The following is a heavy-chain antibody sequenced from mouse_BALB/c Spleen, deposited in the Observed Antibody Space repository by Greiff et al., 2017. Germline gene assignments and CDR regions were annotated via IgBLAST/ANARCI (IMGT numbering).Heavy chain of an antibody. J-gene: IGHJ4*01. CDR2: ISSGGGST. Sequence: EVQVVESGGGLVKPGGSLKLSCAASGFAFSSYDMSWVRQTPEKRLEWVAYISSGGGSTYYPDTVKGRFTISRDNAKNTLYLQMSSLKSEDTAMYYCARLGPYAMDYWGQGTSVTVSS. CDR1: GFAFSSYD. CDR3: ARLGPYAMDY. V-gene: IGHV5-12-1*01.